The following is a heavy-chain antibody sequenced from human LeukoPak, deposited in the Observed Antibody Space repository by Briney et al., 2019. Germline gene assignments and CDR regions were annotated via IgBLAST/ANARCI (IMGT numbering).Heavy chain of an antibody. CDR3: AKDMVVGVTWAFDI. D-gene: IGHD1-26*01. CDR2: ISGSGGST. J-gene: IGHJ3*02. CDR1: GFTFGSYA. Sequence: GGSLRLSCAASGFTFGSYAMSWVRQAPGKGLEWVSAISGSGGSTYYADSVKGRFTISRDNSKNTLYVQMNSLRAEDTAVYYCAKDMVVGVTWAFDIWGQGTMVTVSS. V-gene: IGHV3-23*01.